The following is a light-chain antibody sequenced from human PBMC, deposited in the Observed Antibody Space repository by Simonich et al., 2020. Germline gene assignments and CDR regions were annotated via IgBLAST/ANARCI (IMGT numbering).Light chain of an antibody. V-gene: IGLV2-14*01. CDR1: SSDVGGYNY. CDR3: SSYTSSSTLV. Sequence: QSALTQPASVSGSPGQSITISCTGTSSDVGGYNYVSWYQKHPGKAPKLMIYDVSKRPSWVSNRFSGSKSGNTASLTISGRQAEDEADYYCSSYTSSSTLVFGGGTKLTVL. J-gene: IGLJ2*01. CDR2: DVS.